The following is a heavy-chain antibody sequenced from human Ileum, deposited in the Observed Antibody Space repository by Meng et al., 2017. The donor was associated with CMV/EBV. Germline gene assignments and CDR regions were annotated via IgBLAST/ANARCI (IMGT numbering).Heavy chain of an antibody. Sequence: LTCADSGDSFSSNKWWSWVRQPPGKGVEWIGEIHHSGTPTYNPSLKSRVTISLDESKIEFSLKLSSVTAADTAVYYCTRNGYYSLDYWSPGTLVTVSS. V-gene: IGHV4-4*02. CDR2: IHHSGTP. J-gene: IGHJ4*02. CDR3: TRNGYYSLDY. D-gene: IGHD3-22*01. CDR1: GDSFSSNKW.